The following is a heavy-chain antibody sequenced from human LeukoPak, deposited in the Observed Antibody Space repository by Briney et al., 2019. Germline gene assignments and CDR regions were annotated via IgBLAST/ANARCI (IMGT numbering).Heavy chain of an antibody. CDR3: TTYNSGGSSH. CDR2: IKRKTDGEST. Sequence: GGSLRLSCAVSGFTFSNTWMSWVRLAPGKGLEWLGRIKRKTDGESTDYAAPAKGRFTVSRDDSKNTLYLQMNSLKTEDTAMYYCTTYNSGGSSHWGQGTLVTVSS. V-gene: IGHV3-15*01. J-gene: IGHJ4*02. D-gene: IGHD5-24*01. CDR1: GFTFSNTW.